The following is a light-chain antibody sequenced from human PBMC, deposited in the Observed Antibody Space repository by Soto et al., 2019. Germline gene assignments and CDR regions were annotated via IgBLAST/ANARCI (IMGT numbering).Light chain of an antibody. CDR3: QSYESSNSNGV. J-gene: IGLJ3*02. V-gene: IGLV6-57*01. CDR1: SGSIATNF. CDR2: EDK. Sequence: NFMLTQPHSLSESPGKTVTISCTRSSGSIATNFVQWYQQRPGSSPTTVIYEDKQRPSGVPDRFSGSIDSSSNSASLTISGLETEDEADYYCQSYESSNSNGVFGGGTKLTVL.